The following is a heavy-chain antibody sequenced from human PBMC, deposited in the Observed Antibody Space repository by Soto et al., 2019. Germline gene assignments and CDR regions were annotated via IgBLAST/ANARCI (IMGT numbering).Heavy chain of an antibody. CDR1: GFSLSSTGVG. CDR2: VYWDDDK. V-gene: IGHV2-5*02. CDR3: AHRLEVATIFGVATDFDY. J-gene: IGHJ4*02. D-gene: IGHD3-3*01. Sequence: QITLKESGPTLVKPTQTLTLTCSFSGFSLSSTGVGVGWIRQPPGKALEWLALVYWDDDKGYSPSLKSRLTNTKDTSKNQVVLTMTNMDPADTATYYCAHRLEVATIFGVATDFDYWGQGTLVTVSS.